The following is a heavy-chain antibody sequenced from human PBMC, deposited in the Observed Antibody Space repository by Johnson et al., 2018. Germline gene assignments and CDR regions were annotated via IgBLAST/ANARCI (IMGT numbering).Heavy chain of an antibody. Sequence: QVQLQESGGGVVQPGRSLRLSCAASGFTFSKYGMHWVRQAPGKGLEWVALIWYAGSNKYYADSVKGRFTISRDNSKNTLYLQMSGRRAEDTGMYYCGRDPSSNYSYAMDVGGQGTTVTVSS. CDR2: IWYAGSNK. CDR3: GRDPSSNYSYAMDV. V-gene: IGHV3-33*01. CDR1: GFTFSKYG. D-gene: IGHD6-19*01. J-gene: IGHJ6*02.